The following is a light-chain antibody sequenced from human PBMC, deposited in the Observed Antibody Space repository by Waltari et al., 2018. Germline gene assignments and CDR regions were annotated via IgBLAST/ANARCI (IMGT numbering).Light chain of an antibody. J-gene: IGKJ2*01. Sequence: MQMTPSPSSLSAFVVDSVTLTCRAGQCINRYLNWYQQKPGKAPKLLIYAAASLQSRVPSRFSGSGAGTDCTLTISSLQPEDLATYYWQQSYSTPLLGQGTELESK. V-gene: IGKV1-39*01. CDR3: QQSYSTPL. CDR2: AAA. CDR1: QCINRY.